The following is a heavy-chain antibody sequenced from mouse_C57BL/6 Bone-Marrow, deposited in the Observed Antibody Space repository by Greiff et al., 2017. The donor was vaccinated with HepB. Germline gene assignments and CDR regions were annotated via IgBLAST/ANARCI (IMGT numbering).Heavy chain of an antibody. D-gene: IGHD1-1*02. CDR2: IRSKSNNYAT. CDR3: VRDDMEGFAY. Sequence: EVQVVESGGGLVQPKGSLKLSCAASGFSFNTYAMNWVRQAPGKGLEWVARIRSKSNNYATYYADSVKDRFTISRDDSESMLYLQMNNLKTEDTAMYYCVRDDMEGFAYWGQGTLVTVSA. J-gene: IGHJ3*01. V-gene: IGHV10-1*01. CDR1: GFSFNTYA.